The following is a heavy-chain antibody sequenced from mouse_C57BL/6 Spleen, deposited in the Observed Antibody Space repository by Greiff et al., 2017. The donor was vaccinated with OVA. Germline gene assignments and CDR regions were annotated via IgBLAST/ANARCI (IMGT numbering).Heavy chain of an antibody. Sequence: VQLQQSGAELARPGASVKLSCKASGYTFTDYYINWVKQRPGQGLEWIARIYPGSGNTYYNEKFKGKATLTAEKSSSTAYMQLSSLTSEDSAVYFCARHDDYYAMDYWGQGTSVTVSS. V-gene: IGHV1-76*01. D-gene: IGHD2-3*01. CDR3: ARHDDYYAMDY. CDR2: IYPGSGNT. CDR1: GYTFTDYY. J-gene: IGHJ4*01.